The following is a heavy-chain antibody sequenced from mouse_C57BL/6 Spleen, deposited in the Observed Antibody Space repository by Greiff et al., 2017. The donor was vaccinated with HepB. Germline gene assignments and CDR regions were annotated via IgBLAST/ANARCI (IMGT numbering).Heavy chain of an antibody. CDR3: AREALYGYYWAMDY. Sequence: QVQLQQSGAELVKPGASVKISCKASGYAFSSYWMNWVKQRPGKGLEWIGQIYPGDGDTNYNGKFKGKATLTADKSSSTAYMQLSSLTSEDSAVYFCAREALYGYYWAMDYWGQGTSVTVSS. J-gene: IGHJ4*01. D-gene: IGHD2-3*01. CDR2: IYPGDGDT. CDR1: GYAFSSYW. V-gene: IGHV1-80*01.